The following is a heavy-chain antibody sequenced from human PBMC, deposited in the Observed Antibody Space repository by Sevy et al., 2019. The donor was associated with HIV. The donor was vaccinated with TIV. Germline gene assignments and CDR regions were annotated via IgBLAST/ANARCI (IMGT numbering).Heavy chain of an antibody. V-gene: IGHV4-38-2*01. Sequence: SETLSLTCAVSGYSISSGYYWGWIRQPPGKGLEWIGSIYDSGSTHYNPSLKSRVTISVDTSKNQFSLKLSSVTAADTAVYYCARHRRDSGSYRALYYYYYMDVWGKGTTVTVSS. CDR3: ARHRRDSGSYRALYYYYYMDV. CDR1: GYSISSGYY. D-gene: IGHD1-26*01. CDR2: IYDSGST. J-gene: IGHJ6*03.